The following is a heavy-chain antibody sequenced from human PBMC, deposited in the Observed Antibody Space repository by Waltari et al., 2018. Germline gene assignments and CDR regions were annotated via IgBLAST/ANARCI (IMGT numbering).Heavy chain of an antibody. CDR3: AAYCGGDCYIPLDY. CDR2: ISGSGGST. Sequence: EVQLLESGGGLVQPGGSLSLSCAASGFTFSSYAMSWVRQAPGKGLEWVSAISGSGGSTYYADSVKGRFTISRDNSKNTLYLQMNSLRAEDTAVYYCAAYCGGDCYIPLDYWGQGTLVTVSS. D-gene: IGHD2-21*02. J-gene: IGHJ4*02. V-gene: IGHV3-23*01. CDR1: GFTFSSYA.